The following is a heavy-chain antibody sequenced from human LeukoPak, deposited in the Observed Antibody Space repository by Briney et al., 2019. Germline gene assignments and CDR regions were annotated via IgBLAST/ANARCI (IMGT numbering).Heavy chain of an antibody. V-gene: IGHV1-8*01. CDR3: ASMTTVTTGIDY. CDR2: MNPNSGNT. D-gene: IGHD4-17*01. CDR1: GYTFTSYD. Sequence: ASVTVSCKASGYTFTSYDINWVRQATGRGLEWMGWMNPNSGNTGYAQKFQGRVTMTRNTSISTAYMELSSLRSEDTAVYYCASMTTVTTGIDYWGQGTLVTVSS. J-gene: IGHJ4*02.